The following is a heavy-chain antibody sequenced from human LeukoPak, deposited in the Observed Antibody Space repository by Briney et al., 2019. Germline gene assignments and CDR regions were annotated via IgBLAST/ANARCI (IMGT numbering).Heavy chain of an antibody. V-gene: IGHV5-51*01. CDR2: IYPGDSDT. CDR1: GYSFTSYW. D-gene: IGHD5-12*01. CDR3: ARQSYPLRDRGWFDR. Sequence: ESLKISCKGSGYSFTSYWIGWVRQMPGKGLERMGNIYPGDSDTRYSPAIQGQVTISADKSISTAYLQGSRLKASDTSMYYCARQSYPLRDRGWFDRWGQGTLVTVS. J-gene: IGHJ5*02.